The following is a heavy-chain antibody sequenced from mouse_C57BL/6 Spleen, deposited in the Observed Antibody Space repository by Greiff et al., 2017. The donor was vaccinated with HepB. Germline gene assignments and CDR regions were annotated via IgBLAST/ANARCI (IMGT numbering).Heavy chain of an antibody. CDR1: GFTFSSYG. CDR3: ARHPTSGSTEFAY. Sequence: DVMLVESGGDLVKPGGSLKLSCAASGFTFSSYGMSWVRQTPDKRLEWVATISSGGSYTYYPDSVKGRFTISRDNAKNTLYLQMSSLKSEDTAMYYCARHPTSGSTEFAYWGQGTLVTVSA. D-gene: IGHD1-1*01. CDR2: ISSGGSYT. J-gene: IGHJ3*01. V-gene: IGHV5-6*02.